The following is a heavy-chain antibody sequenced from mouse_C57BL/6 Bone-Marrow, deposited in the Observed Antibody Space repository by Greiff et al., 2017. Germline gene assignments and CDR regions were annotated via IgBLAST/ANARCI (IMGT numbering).Heavy chain of an antibody. CDR3: ARHEDYYGSSYYYAMDY. CDR2: FYPGSGSI. J-gene: IGHJ4*01. V-gene: IGHV1-62-2*01. Sequence: QVQLQQSGAELVKPGASVKLSCKASGYTFTEYTIHWVKQRSGQGLEWIGWFYPGSGSIKYNEKFKDKATLTADKSSSTVYMELSRLTSDDAAVYFCARHEDYYGSSYYYAMDYWGQGTSVTVSS. D-gene: IGHD1-1*01. CDR1: GYTFTEYT.